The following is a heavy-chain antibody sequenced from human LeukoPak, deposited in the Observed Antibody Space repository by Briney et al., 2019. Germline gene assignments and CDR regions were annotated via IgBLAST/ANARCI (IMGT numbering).Heavy chain of an antibody. D-gene: IGHD2-2*01. J-gene: IGHJ5*02. CDR2: FNPNNGGT. V-gene: IGHV1-8*02. CDR1: GYTFTSYG. Sequence: ASVKVSCKASGYTFTSYGLNWVRQAPGQGLEWMGWFNPNNGGTNYAQKFQGRVTMTRNTSISTAYMELSSLRSEDTAVYYCARGLQLLGIWFDPWGQGTLVTVSS. CDR3: ARGLQLLGIWFDP.